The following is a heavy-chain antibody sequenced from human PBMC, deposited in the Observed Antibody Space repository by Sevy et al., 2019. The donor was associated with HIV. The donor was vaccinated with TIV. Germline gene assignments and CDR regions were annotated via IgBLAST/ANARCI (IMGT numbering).Heavy chain of an antibody. Sequence: GGSLRLSCAASRFTFSTYSMNWVRQAPGKGLEWVSYIGSSSSIIYYADSVKGRVTISRDNAKNSLYLQMNSLRVEDTAVYYCARAGVSGFDYWGQGTLVTVSS. J-gene: IGHJ4*02. CDR1: RFTFSTYS. V-gene: IGHV3-48*01. CDR2: IGSSSSII. D-gene: IGHD3-10*01. CDR3: ARAGVSGFDY.